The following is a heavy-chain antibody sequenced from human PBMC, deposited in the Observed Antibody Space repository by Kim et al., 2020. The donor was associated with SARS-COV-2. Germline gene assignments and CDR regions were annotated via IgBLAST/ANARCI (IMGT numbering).Heavy chain of an antibody. CDR2: IYFSGST. V-gene: IGHV4-39*01. CDR3: ARHRRAGIVGTMRDFNY. CDR1: GGSISSSSYY. D-gene: IGHD5-12*01. J-gene: IGHJ4*02. Sequence: SETLSLTCTVSGGSISSSSYYWGWIRQPPGKGLEWIGSIYFSGSTYYNPPLKSRVTISVATTKNQFSLRLSSVTAAATAVYSCARHRRAGIVGTMRDFNYWGQGTLVTVSS.